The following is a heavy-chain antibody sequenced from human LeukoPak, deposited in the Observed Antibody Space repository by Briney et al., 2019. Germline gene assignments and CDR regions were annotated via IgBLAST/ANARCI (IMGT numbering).Heavy chain of an antibody. Sequence: SVKVSYKASGGTFSSYAISWVRQAPGQGLEWMGGIIPIFGTANYAQKFRGRVTITTDESTSTAYMELSSLRSEDTAVYYCATKIAVAGTVGRWDTDYWGQGTLVTVSS. V-gene: IGHV1-69*05. CDR3: ATKIAVAGTVGRWDTDY. CDR1: GGTFSSYA. J-gene: IGHJ4*02. CDR2: IIPIFGTA. D-gene: IGHD6-19*01.